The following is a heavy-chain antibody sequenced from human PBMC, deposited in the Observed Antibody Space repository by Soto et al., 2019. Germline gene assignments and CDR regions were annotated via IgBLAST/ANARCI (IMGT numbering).Heavy chain of an antibody. D-gene: IGHD4-4*01. CDR3: AKADSNYAGRFSYYYMDV. J-gene: IGHJ6*03. CDR1: GYTFTGYY. Sequence: ASVKVSCKASGYTFTGYYMHWVRQAPGQGLEWMGWINPNSGGTNYSQKFQGKVTMTTDTSTSTAYMELRNLRSDDTAVYYCAKADSNYAGRFSYYYMDVWGTGTMVTVSS. CDR2: INPNSGGT. V-gene: IGHV1-2*02.